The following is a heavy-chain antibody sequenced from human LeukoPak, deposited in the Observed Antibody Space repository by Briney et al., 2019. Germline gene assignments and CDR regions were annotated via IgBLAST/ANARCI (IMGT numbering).Heavy chain of an antibody. D-gene: IGHD6-19*01. J-gene: IGHJ4*02. CDR1: GYTFNGYY. Sequence: ASVKVSCKASGYTFNGYYIHWVRQAPGQGLEWMGWINPNSGGTNYAQEFQGRVTMTRDTSISTAYMELSRLRSDDTAVFYCATSSGWKSNIDYWGQGTLVTVSS. CDR3: ATSSGWKSNIDY. V-gene: IGHV1-2*02. CDR2: INPNSGGT.